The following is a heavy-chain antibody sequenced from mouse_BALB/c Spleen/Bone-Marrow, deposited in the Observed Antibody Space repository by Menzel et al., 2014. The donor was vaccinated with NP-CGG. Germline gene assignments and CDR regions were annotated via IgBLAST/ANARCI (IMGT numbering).Heavy chain of an antibody. V-gene: IGHV6-6*02. CDR3: TGWDQFAY. D-gene: IGHD4-1*01. Sequence: EVKVVESGGGLVQPGGSMKLSCVASGFTFSSYWMSWVRQSPEKGLEWVAEIRLKPDNYATHYAESVKGKFTISRDDSKSRLYLQMNSLRAEDTGIYYCTGWDQFAYWGQGTLVTVSA. J-gene: IGHJ3*01. CDR1: GFTFSSYW. CDR2: IRLKPDNYAT.